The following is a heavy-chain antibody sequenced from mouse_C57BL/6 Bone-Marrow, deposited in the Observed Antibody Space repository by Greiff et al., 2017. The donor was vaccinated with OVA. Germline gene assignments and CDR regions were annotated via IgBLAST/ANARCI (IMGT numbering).Heavy chain of an antibody. CDR2: INPNNGGT. Sequence: VQLQQSGPELVKPGASVKISCKASGYTFTDYYMNWVKQSHGKSLEWIGDINPNNGGTSYNQKFKGKATLTVDKSSSTAYMELRSLTSEDSAVYYCARSQLGPFDYWGQGTTLTVSS. D-gene: IGHD4-1*02. J-gene: IGHJ2*01. CDR3: ARSQLGPFDY. V-gene: IGHV1-26*01. CDR1: GYTFTDYY.